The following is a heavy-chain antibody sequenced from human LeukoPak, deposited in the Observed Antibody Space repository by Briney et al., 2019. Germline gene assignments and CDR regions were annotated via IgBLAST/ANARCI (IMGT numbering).Heavy chain of an antibody. V-gene: IGHV4-30-2*01. CDR1: GGSISSSTYS. CDR3: ARGYSDYPYFFDS. J-gene: IGHJ4*02. D-gene: IGHD5-12*01. Sequence: SQTPSLTCAVSGGSISSSTYSWNWIRQPPGKGLEWVGYIFHTGSTYYSPSLKSRVTISVDTSKTQFSLKLSSVTAADTAMYYCARGYSDYPYFFDSWGQGALVTVSS. CDR2: IFHTGST.